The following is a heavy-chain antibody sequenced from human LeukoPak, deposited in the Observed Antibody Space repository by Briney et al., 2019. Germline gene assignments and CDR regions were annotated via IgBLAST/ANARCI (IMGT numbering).Heavy chain of an antibody. CDR1: GFTFSSYG. CDR2: IWYDGSNK. V-gene: IGHV3-33*06. J-gene: IGHJ5*02. CDR3: AKDPAHIAVAANWFDP. Sequence: PGGSLRLSCAASGFTFSSYGMHWVCQAPGKGLEWVAVIWYDGSNKYYADSVKGRFTISRDNSKNTLYLQMNSLRAEDTAVYYCAKDPAHIAVAANWFDPWGQGTLVTVSS. D-gene: IGHD6-19*01.